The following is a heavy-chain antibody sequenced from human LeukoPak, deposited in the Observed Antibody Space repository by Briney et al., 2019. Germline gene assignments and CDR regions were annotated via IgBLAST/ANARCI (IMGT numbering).Heavy chain of an antibody. CDR1: GGSFSGYY. J-gene: IGHJ3*02. Sequence: SETLSLTCAVYGGSFSGYYWSWIRQPPGKGPEWIGEINHSGSTNYNPALKSRVTISVDTSKNQFSLKLSSVTAADTAVYYCARQAWGYCSSTSCYGKGAFDIWGQGTMVTVSS. CDR3: ARQAWGYCSSTSCYGKGAFDI. V-gene: IGHV4-34*01. D-gene: IGHD2-2*01. CDR2: INHSGST.